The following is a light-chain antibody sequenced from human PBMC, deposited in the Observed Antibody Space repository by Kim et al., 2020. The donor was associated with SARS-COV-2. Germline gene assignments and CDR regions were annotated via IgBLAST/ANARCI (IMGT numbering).Light chain of an antibody. CDR1: CSNIGSNT. V-gene: IGLV1-44*01. CDR3: AAWDDSLNGLYV. Sequence: RVTISCSGSCSNIGSNTVNWYQQLPGTAPKPLIYSNHQRPSGVPDRFSGSTSGTSASLAISGLQYEDEADYYCAAWDDSLNGLYVFGTGTKVTVL. J-gene: IGLJ1*01. CDR2: SNH.